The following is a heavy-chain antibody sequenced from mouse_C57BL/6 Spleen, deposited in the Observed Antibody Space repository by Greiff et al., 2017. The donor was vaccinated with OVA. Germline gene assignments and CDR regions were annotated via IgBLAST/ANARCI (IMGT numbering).Heavy chain of an antibody. J-gene: IGHJ3*01. CDR2: IRLKSDNYAT. D-gene: IGHD2-1*01. V-gene: IGHV6-3*01. Sequence: DVQLVESGGGLVQPGGSMKLSCVASGFTFSNYWMNWVRQSPEKGLEWVAQIRLKSDNYATHYAESVKGRFTISRDDSKSSVYLQMNNVRAEDTGIYYCTKNYGNYPFAYWGQGTLVTVSA. CDR1: GFTFSNYW. CDR3: TKNYGNYPFAY.